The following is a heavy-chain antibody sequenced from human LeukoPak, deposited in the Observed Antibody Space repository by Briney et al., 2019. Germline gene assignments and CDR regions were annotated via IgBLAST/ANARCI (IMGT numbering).Heavy chain of an antibody. D-gene: IGHD3-22*01. Sequence: GGSLRLSCAASGLTVSKNYMSWVRQAPGKGLEWVSSISSSSSYIYYADSVKGRFTISRDNAKNSLYLQMNSLRAEDTAVYYCARDSDYYDSSGYYGLDYWGQGTLVTVSS. CDR3: ARDSDYYDSSGYYGLDY. J-gene: IGHJ4*02. V-gene: IGHV3-21*01. CDR2: ISSSSSYI. CDR1: GLTVSKNY.